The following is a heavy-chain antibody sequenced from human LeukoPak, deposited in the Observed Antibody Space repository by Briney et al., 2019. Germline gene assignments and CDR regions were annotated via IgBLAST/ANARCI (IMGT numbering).Heavy chain of an antibody. CDR1: GFTFSSYA. V-gene: IGHV3-23*01. Sequence: GGSLRLSCPASGFTFSSYAMSWVRQAPGKGLEWVSAISGSGGSTYYADSVKGRFNISRDNSKNTLYLQMNSLRAEDTAVYYCAKDIPGYSSGWYVSLPGYWGQGTLVTVSS. CDR2: ISGSGGST. J-gene: IGHJ4*02. D-gene: IGHD6-19*01. CDR3: AKDIPGYSSGWYVSLPGY.